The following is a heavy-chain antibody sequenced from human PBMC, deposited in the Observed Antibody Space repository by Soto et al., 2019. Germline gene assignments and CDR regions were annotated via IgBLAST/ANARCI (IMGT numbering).Heavy chain of an antibody. Sequence: QVQLVQSGAEVKKYGSSVKVSCKASGGTFSRNAISWVRQAPGQGLEWMGGITPMFGTANYAQRFQGRVTITADEXPXXAYMQLSSLRSDDTAVYYCAQALGLAVAGPGRFDLWGRGTLVTVSS. CDR2: ITPMFGTA. V-gene: IGHV1-69*12. CDR1: GGTFSRNA. J-gene: IGHJ2*01. D-gene: IGHD6-19*01. CDR3: AQALGLAVAGPGRFDL.